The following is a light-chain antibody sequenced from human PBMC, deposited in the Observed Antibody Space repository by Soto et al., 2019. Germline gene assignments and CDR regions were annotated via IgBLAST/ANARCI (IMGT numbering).Light chain of an antibody. J-gene: IGLJ2*01. CDR2: EVS. CDR3: SSYTSSNTVL. V-gene: IGLV2-14*01. Sequence: QSALTQPASVSGSPGQSITLSCTGTSSDVGGYNYVSWYQQHPGKAPKLMIYEVSKRPSGVSNRFSGSKSGNTASLTISGLQAEDEADYYCSSYTSSNTVLFGEGTKLTVL. CDR1: SSDVGGYNY.